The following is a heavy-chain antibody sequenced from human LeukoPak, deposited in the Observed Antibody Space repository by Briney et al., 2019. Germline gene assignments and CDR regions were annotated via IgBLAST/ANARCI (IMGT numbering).Heavy chain of an antibody. J-gene: IGHJ4*02. CDR3: AKDVCSSTSCQFDY. CDR2: ITWHSGSI. V-gene: IGHV3-9*01. CDR1: GFTFDDYA. D-gene: IGHD2-2*01. Sequence: GGSLRLSCAASGFTFDDYAMHWVRQAPGKGLEWVSGITWHSGSIGYADSVKGRFTISRDNSKNTLYLQMNSLRAEDTAVYYCAKDVCSSTSCQFDYWGQGTLVTVSS.